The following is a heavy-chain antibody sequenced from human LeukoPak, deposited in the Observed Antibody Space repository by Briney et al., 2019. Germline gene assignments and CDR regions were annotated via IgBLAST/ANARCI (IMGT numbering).Heavy chain of an antibody. CDR1: GFTFSSYG. CDR2: IRYDGSNK. Sequence: GGSLRLSCAASGFTFSSYGMHWVRQAPGKGLEWVAFIRYDGSNKYYADSVKGRFTISRDNSKNTLYLQMNSLRAEDTAVYYCAKSSREVGAPLDSGSYYNWFDPWGQGTLVTVSS. D-gene: IGHD3-10*01. CDR3: AKSSREVGAPLDSGSYYNWFDP. V-gene: IGHV3-30*02. J-gene: IGHJ5*02.